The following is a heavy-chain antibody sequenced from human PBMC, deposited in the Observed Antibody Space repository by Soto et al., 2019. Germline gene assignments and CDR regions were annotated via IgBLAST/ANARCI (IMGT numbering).Heavy chain of an antibody. CDR2: IYSSGNT. V-gene: IGHV3-53*01. CDR1: GFIVSSNY. Sequence: GGSLRLSCAASGFIVSSNYMNWVRQAPGKGLERVSVIYSSGNTYYADSVKGRFTISRDKSKTTVYLQMNSLRAEDTAVYYCARNRSPYGMDVWGQGTTVTVSS. CDR3: ARNRSPYGMDV. J-gene: IGHJ6*02.